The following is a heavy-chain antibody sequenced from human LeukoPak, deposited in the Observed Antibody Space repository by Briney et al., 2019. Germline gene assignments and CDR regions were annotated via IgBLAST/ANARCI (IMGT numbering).Heavy chain of an antibody. J-gene: IGHJ6*03. Sequence: QPGGSLRLSCATSGFTFSGSAMHWVRQASGKGLEWVGRIRSKANSYATAYAASVKGRFTISRDDSKNTAYLQMNSLKTEDTAVYYCTRLAEDFGVAFTYYYYYMDVWGKGTTVTVSS. D-gene: IGHD3-3*01. V-gene: IGHV3-73*01. CDR1: GFTFSGSA. CDR2: IRSKANSYAT. CDR3: TRLAEDFGVAFTYYYYYMDV.